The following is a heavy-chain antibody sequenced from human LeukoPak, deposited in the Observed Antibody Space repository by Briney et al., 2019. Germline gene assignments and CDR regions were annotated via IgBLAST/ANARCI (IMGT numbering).Heavy chain of an antibody. CDR3: ARGVENQILSFDP. D-gene: IGHD3-3*01. V-gene: IGHV4-31*03. CDR2: ISYNGGT. J-gene: IGHJ5*02. CDR1: GDSINIDGSF. Sequence: SQTLSLTCSVSGDSINIDGSFWTWIRRHPEKGLEWLGYISYNGGTYYNPSLKSRITISRDTSKNQFFLKVTSVTVADTAVYYCARGVENQILSFDPWGQGTLVTVSS.